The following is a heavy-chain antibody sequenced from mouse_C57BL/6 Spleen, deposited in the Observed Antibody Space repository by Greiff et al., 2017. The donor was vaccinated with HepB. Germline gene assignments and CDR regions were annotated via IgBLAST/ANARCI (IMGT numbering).Heavy chain of an antibody. V-gene: IGHV1-18*01. J-gene: IGHJ1*03. CDR2: INPNNGGT. D-gene: IGHD1-1*01. Sequence: EVQLQQSGPELVKPGASVKIPCKASGYTFTDYNMDWVKQSHGKSLEWIGDINPNNGGTIYNQKFKGKATLTVDKSSSTAYMELRSLTSEDTAVYYCARGGIYYYGSSSYWYFDVWGTGTTVTVSS. CDR1: GYTFTDYN. CDR3: ARGGIYYYGSSSYWYFDV.